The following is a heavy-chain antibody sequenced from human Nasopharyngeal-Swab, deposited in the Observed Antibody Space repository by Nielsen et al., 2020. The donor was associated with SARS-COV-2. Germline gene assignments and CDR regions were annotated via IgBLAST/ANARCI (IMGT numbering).Heavy chain of an antibody. J-gene: IGHJ4*02. D-gene: IGHD5-18*01. V-gene: IGHV3-23*01. CDR1: GFTFSDYY. CDR3: AKGGYTSFFDY. Sequence: GESLKISCAASGFTFSDYYMSWIRQAPGKGLEWVSTIRAAGDSTFYADSVKGQFTISRDKSKNTVYLQMNSLRAEDTAVYYCAKGGYTSFFDYWSQGTLVTVSS. CDR2: IRAAGDST.